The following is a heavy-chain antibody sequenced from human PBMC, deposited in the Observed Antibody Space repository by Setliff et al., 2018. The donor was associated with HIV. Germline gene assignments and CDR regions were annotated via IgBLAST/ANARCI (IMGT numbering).Heavy chain of an antibody. J-gene: IGHJ6*03. CDR2: IHYSGSS. CDR1: GGPSWGYY. V-gene: IGHV4-59*01. D-gene: IGHD1-1*01. CDR3: ARFQAWQLGRRGGYYYYMDV. Sequence: SETLSLTCTVSGGPSWGYYWSWVRQPPEKRLELIGFIHYSGSSDYNPSLKSRITISVDMSRNQFSLVLSSVTAADTAVYYCARFQAWQLGRRGGYYYYMDVWGKGTTVTVSS.